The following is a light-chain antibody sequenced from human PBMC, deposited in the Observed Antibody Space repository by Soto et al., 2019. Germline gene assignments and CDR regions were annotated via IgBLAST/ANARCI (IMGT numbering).Light chain of an antibody. V-gene: IGKV3-15*01. CDR3: QQYNNWPPWT. Sequence: EIVMTQSPATLSVSPGERATLSCRASQSVSSNFARYQQKPGQAPRLLIYVASTRAPGIPARFSGSGSGTEFTLTISSLLSEDFAVYYCQQYNNWPPWTFGQGTKVEIK. CDR2: VAS. J-gene: IGKJ1*01. CDR1: QSVSSN.